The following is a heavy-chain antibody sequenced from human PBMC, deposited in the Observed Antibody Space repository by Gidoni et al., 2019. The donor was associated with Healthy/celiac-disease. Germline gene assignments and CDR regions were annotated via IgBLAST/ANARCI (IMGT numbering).Heavy chain of an antibody. J-gene: IGHJ4*02. D-gene: IGHD5-18*01. CDR2: VSGSGGST. CDR3: AKKRKEMGTVSLDY. V-gene: IGHV3-23*01. CDR1: GFTFSSYA. Sequence: GGGVVQPGGSLRLSCAASGFTFSSYAISWVRQAPGKGLEWVSSVSGSGGSTYYADSVKGRFTIARDNSNNTLYLQMNSLRAEDTAVYHCAKKRKEMGTVSLDYWGQGTRVTVSS.